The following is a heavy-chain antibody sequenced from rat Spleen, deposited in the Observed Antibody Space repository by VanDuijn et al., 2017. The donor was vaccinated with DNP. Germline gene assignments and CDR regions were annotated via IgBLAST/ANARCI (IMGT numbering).Heavy chain of an antibody. V-gene: IGHV5-31*01. D-gene: IGHD1-11*01. Sequence: EVQLVESGGDLVQPGRSLKLSCVASGFTFNNYWMTWIRQIPGRGLEWVASITSGGGTTYYPDSVKGRFTISRDHAKSSLYLQMNSLRSEDTATYYCARDLLRWRRGFAYWGQGTLVTVSS. J-gene: IGHJ3*01. CDR1: GFTFNNYW. CDR2: ITSGGGTT. CDR3: ARDLLRWRRGFAY.